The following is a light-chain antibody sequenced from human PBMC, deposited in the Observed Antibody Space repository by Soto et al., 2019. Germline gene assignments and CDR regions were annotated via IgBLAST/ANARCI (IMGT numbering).Light chain of an antibody. V-gene: IGKV3-15*01. CDR2: GAS. CDR1: QSVSSN. Sequence: IVMTQSPATLSVPPGERATLSCRASQSVSSNLAWYQQKPGQAPRLLIYGASTRATGIPARFSGSGSGTEFTLTISSLQSEDFAVYYCQQYNNWPLTFGGGTKVDI. J-gene: IGKJ4*01. CDR3: QQYNNWPLT.